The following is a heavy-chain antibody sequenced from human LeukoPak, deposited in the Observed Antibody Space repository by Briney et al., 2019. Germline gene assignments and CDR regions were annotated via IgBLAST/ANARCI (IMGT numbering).Heavy chain of an antibody. Sequence: GASVKVSCKASGDIFTTYDINWVRQATGQGLEWMGWMNPNSGNTGYAQKFQGRVTMTRNTSMSTAYMELSSLRSEDTAVYYCARANYYGSGKKDLDYWGQGTLVTVSS. V-gene: IGHV1-8*01. CDR3: ARANYYGSGKKDLDY. J-gene: IGHJ4*02. CDR1: GDIFTTYD. D-gene: IGHD3-10*01. CDR2: MNPNSGNT.